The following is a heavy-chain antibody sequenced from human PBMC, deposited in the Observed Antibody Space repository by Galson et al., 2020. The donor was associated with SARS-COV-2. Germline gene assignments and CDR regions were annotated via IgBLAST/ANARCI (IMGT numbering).Heavy chain of an antibody. CDR2: ISHSGST. CDR1: GASISSGGSS. J-gene: IGHJ3*02. CDR3: ARFHYGEYAPEAFDI. D-gene: IGHD4-17*01. Sequence: SETLSPTCAVSGASISSGGSSWSWIRQPPGKGLEWIGYISHSGSTYYNPSLKSRITLSVDRSKNQFSLKLSSVTAADTAVYYCARFHYGEYAPEAFDIWGQGTMVTVSS. V-gene: IGHV4-30-2*01.